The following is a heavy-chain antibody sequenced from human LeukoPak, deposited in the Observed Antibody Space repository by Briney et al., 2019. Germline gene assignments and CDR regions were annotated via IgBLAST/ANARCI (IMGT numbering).Heavy chain of an antibody. Sequence: GGSLRLSCAASGFTFSSYSMNWVRQATGKGLEWVSSISSSSSYIYYADSVKGRFTISRDNAKNSLYLQMNSLRAEDTAVYYCARDKSGYDRYYYYYMDVWGKGTTVTVSS. J-gene: IGHJ6*03. CDR1: GFTFSSYS. CDR3: ARDKSGYDRYYYYYMDV. CDR2: ISSSSSYI. V-gene: IGHV3-21*01. D-gene: IGHD5-12*01.